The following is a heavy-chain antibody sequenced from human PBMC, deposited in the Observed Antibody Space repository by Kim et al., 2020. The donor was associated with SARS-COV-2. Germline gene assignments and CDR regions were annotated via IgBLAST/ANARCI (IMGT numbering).Heavy chain of an antibody. V-gene: IGHV1-46*01. Sequence: ASVKVSCKASGYTFTNYYMHWVRQAPGQGLEWMGIINPSDGSTKYAQKFQGRVTMTRDSYTTTVYMDLSSLRSEDTAVYYCARGYSDGWYGYSDYWGQGT. CDR1: GYTFTNYY. CDR2: INPSDGST. J-gene: IGHJ4*02. CDR3: ARGYSDGWYGYSDY. D-gene: IGHD6-19*01.